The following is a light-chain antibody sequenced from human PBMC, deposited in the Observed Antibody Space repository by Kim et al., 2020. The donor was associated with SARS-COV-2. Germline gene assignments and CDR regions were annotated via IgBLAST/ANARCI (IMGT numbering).Light chain of an antibody. J-gene: IGKJ1*01. CDR2: GAS. CDR3: QQYGTSPRT. CDR1: QSVTSSY. Sequence: SPGERVTLSCRASQSVTSSYLAWYQQKPGQAPRLLMYGASSRATGIPDRFSGSGSGTDFTLTISRLEPEYFAVYYCQQYGTSPRTFGQGTKVDIK. V-gene: IGKV3-20*01.